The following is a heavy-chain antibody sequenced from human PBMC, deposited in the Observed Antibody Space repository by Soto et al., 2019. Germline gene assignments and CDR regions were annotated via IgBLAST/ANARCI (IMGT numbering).Heavy chain of an antibody. CDR1: GYTFTSYY. D-gene: IGHD3-10*01. Sequence: GASVKVSCKASGYTFTSYYMHWVRQAPGQGLEWMGIINPSGGSTSYAQKFQGRVSMTRDTATSTVYMELSSLRSEDTAVYYCARDQFGTHYYGMDVWGQGTTVTVYS. CDR3: ARDQFGTHYYGMDV. V-gene: IGHV1-46*01. J-gene: IGHJ6*02. CDR2: INPSGGST.